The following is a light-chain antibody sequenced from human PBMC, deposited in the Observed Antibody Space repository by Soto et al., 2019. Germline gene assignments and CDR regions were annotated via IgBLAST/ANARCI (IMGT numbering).Light chain of an antibody. CDR3: QQYNSYPWT. CDR1: QTIFNW. Sequence: ASQTIFNWLAWYQRKPGRAPNLLIYDASSLQSGVPSTFSGSGSGTEFTLTISSLQPGDFATYYCQQYNSYPWTFGQGTKVDIK. CDR2: DAS. J-gene: IGKJ1*01. V-gene: IGKV1-5*01.